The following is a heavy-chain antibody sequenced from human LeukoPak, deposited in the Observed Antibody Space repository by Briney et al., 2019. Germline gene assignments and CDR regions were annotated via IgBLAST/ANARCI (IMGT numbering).Heavy chain of an antibody. D-gene: IGHD1-1*01. CDR2: IYHSGST. CDR1: GYSISSGYY. V-gene: IGHV4-38-2*02. CDR3: ARKWVGTFDP. Sequence: PSETLSLTCTVSGYSISSGYYWGWIRQPPGKGLEWIGSIYHSGSTYYNPSLKSRVTISVDTSKNQFSLKLSSVTAADTAVYYCARKWVGTFDPWGQGTLVTVSS. J-gene: IGHJ5*02.